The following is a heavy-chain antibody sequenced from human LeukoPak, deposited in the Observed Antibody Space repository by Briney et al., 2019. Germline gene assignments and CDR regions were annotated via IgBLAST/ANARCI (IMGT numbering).Heavy chain of an antibody. D-gene: IGHD6-19*01. CDR3: AREESASIAVAGVPPDY. Sequence: GGSLRLSCAASGFTFSSYAMHWVRQAPGKGLEWVAVISYDGSNKYYADSVKGRFTISRDNSKNTLYLQMNSLRAEDTAVCYCAREESASIAVAGVPPDYWGQGTLVTVSS. CDR1: GFTFSSYA. J-gene: IGHJ4*02. CDR2: ISYDGSNK. V-gene: IGHV3-30-3*01.